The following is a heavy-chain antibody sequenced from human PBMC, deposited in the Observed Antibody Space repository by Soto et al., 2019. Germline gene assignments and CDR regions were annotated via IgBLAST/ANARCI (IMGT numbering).Heavy chain of an antibody. CDR1: GFTFSDYY. CDR2: ISSSGSTI. D-gene: IGHD5-12*01. J-gene: IGHJ4*02. Sequence: GGSLRLSCAASGFTFSDYYMSWIRQAPGKGLEWVSYISSSGSTIYYADSVKGRFTISRDNSKNTQYLQMNSLRAEDTALYYCAKVSSGYDYFDYWGQGTLVTVSS. V-gene: IGHV3-11*01. CDR3: AKVSSGYDYFDY.